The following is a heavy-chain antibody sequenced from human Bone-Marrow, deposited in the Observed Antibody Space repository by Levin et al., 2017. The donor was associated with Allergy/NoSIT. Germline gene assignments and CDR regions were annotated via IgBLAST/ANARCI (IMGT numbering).Heavy chain of an antibody. Sequence: GESLKISCVASGFTFSNAWMSWVRQAPGKGLEWVARIKSSADGGTIHYAAPVKGRFTISRYDSKNTVYLRMNTLKTEDAGVYYCTTDRYFDWLLVYWGQGTLVTVSS. CDR2: IKSSADGGTI. V-gene: IGHV3-15*01. J-gene: IGHJ4*02. CDR1: GFTFSNAW. CDR3: TTDRYFDWLLVY. D-gene: IGHD3-9*01.